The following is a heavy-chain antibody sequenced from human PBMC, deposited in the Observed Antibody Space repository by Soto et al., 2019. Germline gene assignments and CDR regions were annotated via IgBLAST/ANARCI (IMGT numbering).Heavy chain of an antibody. D-gene: IGHD3-22*01. CDR2: IYYSGNT. Sequence: QVQLQESGPGLVKPSQTLSLTCTVSGGSISSGGYYWSWIRQHPGKGLEWIGYIYYSGNTYYNPSLKSRVTISEGTSKNQVSLKLSSVTAADTAVYYCARATYYYDSSGYSDRVLDYWGQGTLVTVSS. J-gene: IGHJ4*02. CDR1: GGSISSGGYY. CDR3: ARATYYYDSSGYSDRVLDY. V-gene: IGHV4-31*03.